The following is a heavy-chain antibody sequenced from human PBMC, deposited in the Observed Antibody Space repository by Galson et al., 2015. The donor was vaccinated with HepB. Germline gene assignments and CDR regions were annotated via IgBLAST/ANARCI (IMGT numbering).Heavy chain of an antibody. CDR2: TYYRSKWYN. Sequence: CAISGDSVSSNSAAWNWIRQSPSRGLEWLGRTYYRSKWYNDYAVSVKSRITINPDTSKNQFSLQLNFVTPEDTAVYYCARETHEGLYGDYVLWEYYYGMDVWGQGTTVTVSS. V-gene: IGHV6-1*01. CDR1: GDSVSSNSAA. J-gene: IGHJ6*02. CDR3: ARETHEGLYGDYVLWEYYYGMDV. D-gene: IGHD4-17*01.